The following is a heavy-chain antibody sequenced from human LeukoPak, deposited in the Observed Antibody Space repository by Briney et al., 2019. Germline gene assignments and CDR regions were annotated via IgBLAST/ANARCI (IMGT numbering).Heavy chain of an antibody. D-gene: IGHD2-2*01. J-gene: IGHJ4*02. CDR2: IYYSGST. CDR1: GGSISSGGYY. V-gene: IGHV4-31*03. Sequence: SETLSLTCTVSGGSISSGGYYWSWIRQHPGKGLEWIGYIYYSGSTYYNPSLKSRVTISVDTSKNQFSLKLSSVTAADTAVYYCARDLRTYHGDYFDYWGQGTLVTVS. CDR3: ARDLRTYHGDYFDY.